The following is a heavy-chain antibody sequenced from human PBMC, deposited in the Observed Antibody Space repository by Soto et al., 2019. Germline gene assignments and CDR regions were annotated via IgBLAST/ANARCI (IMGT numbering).Heavy chain of an antibody. Sequence: SETLSLTCSVSGDSISGSRHFWGWVRQPPGKGLEWIGSIYSSGTTYHNPSLKSRVTISVDASDNQFSLKLSSVTDADTAVYYCARHSPLQWMADNWFDPSGQGMLLTLSS. V-gene: IGHV4-39*01. CDR3: ARHSPLQWMADNWFDP. CDR1: GDSISGSRHF. J-gene: IGHJ5*02. D-gene: IGHD1-1*01. CDR2: IYSSGTT.